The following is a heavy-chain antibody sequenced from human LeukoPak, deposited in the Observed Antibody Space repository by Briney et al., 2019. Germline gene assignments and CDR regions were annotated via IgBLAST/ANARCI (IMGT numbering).Heavy chain of an antibody. CDR3: ARTSVTAEYCSGGSCLLRKYNWFDP. Sequence: SETLSLTCTVSGGSISSYYWSWIRQPPGKGLEWIGYIYYSGSTNYNPSLKSRVTISVDTSKNQFSLKLSSVTAADTAVYYCARTSVTAEYCSGGSCLLRKYNWFDPWGQGTLVTVSS. CDR2: IYYSGST. V-gene: IGHV4-59*01. J-gene: IGHJ5*02. D-gene: IGHD2-15*01. CDR1: GGSISSYY.